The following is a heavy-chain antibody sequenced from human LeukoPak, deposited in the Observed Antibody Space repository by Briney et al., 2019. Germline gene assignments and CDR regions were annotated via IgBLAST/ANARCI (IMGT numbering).Heavy chain of an antibody. CDR3: AKDTGSSSWYYFDY. CDR1: GLTFDDYA. Sequence: GGSLRLSCAASGLTFDDYAMHWVRQAPGKGLEGVSGISWNSGSIGYADSVKGRFTISRDNAKNSLYLQMNSLRAEDMALYYCAKDTGSSSWYYFDYWGQGTLVTVSS. D-gene: IGHD6-13*01. V-gene: IGHV3-9*03. CDR2: ISWNSGSI. J-gene: IGHJ4*02.